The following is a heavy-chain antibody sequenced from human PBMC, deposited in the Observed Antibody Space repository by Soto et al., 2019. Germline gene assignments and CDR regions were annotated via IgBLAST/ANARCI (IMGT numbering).Heavy chain of an antibody. CDR3: ARGKSYYGSGKGIYDYYSLDV. CDR2: VIPVFGLA. Sequence: SVKVCWKSSRGTFSSYAISWVRQAPGQGLECMGGVIPVFGLATYAQKVQGRVTITADKSTNTAYMEVSSLRSEDTAVYYCARGKSYYGSGKGIYDYYSLDVWGQGTTVTVSS. J-gene: IGHJ6*02. CDR1: RGTFSSYA. D-gene: IGHD3-10*01. V-gene: IGHV1-69*10.